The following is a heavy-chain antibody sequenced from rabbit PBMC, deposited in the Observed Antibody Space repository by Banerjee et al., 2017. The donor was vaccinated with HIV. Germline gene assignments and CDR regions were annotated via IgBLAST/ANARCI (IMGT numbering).Heavy chain of an antibody. V-gene: IGHV1S40*01. J-gene: IGHJ4*01. CDR2: VDTGSGIT. D-gene: IGHD6-1*01. CDR1: GFSFSVSYY. Sequence: QSLEESGGGLVQPEGSLTLTCTASGFSFSVSYYMCWVRQAPGKGLEWIGCVDTGSGITYYASWAKGRFTISKTSSTTVTLQLTSLTAADTATYFCARHDYAYYGWDNLWGPGTLVTVS. CDR3: ARHDYAYYGWDNL.